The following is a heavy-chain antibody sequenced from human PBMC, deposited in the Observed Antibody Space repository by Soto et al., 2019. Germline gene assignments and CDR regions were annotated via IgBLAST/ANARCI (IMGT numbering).Heavy chain of an antibody. V-gene: IGHV1-3*01. J-gene: IGHJ4*02. CDR3: ARARIVVVKGFDY. Sequence: GASVKVSCKASGYTFTSYGIIWVRQAPGQRLEWMGYISSNNGDTKYSQKFQGRVTITRDTSASTAYMELSSLRSEDTAVYYCARARIVVVKGFDYWGQGTLVTVSS. CDR1: GYTFTSYG. CDR2: ISSNNGDT. D-gene: IGHD3-22*01.